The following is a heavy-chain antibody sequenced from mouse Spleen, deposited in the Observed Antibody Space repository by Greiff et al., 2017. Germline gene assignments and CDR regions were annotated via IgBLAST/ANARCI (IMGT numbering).Heavy chain of an antibody. CDR3: ARQGGNLLYYAMDY. CDR2: ISSGGSYT. D-gene: IGHD2-1*01. CDR1: GFTFSSYG. V-gene: IGHV5-6*01. J-gene: IGHJ4*01. Sequence: EVHLVESGGDLVKPGGSLKLSCAASGFTFSSYGMSWVRQTPDKRLEWVATISSGGSYTYYPDSVKGRFTISRDNAKNTLYLQMSSLKSEDTAMYYCARQGGNLLYYAMDYWGQGTSVTVSS.